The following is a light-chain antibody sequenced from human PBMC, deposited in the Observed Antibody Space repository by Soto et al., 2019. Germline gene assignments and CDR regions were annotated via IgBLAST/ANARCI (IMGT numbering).Light chain of an antibody. CDR3: QQYNNWHPLT. V-gene: IGKV3-15*01. CDR2: GAS. Sequence: EIVMTQSPATLSVSPWERATLSCRASQSVSSNLAWYQQKPGQAPRLLIYGASTRATGIPARFSGSGSGTEFTLTISSLQSEDFAVYYCQQYNNWHPLTFGGGTKVEIK. J-gene: IGKJ4*01. CDR1: QSVSSN.